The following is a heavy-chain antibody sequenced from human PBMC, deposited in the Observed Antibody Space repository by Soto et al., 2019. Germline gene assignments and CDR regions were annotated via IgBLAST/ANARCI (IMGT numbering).Heavy chain of an antibody. CDR3: AREYGASVLPLDY. V-gene: IGHV3-74*01. J-gene: IGHJ4*02. D-gene: IGHD4-17*01. CDR1: GFTFNSYW. CDR2: VNRDGSST. Sequence: EVQLVESGGGLVQPGGSLRLSCAASGFTFNSYWMHWVRQTPEEGPVWVARVNRDGSSTNYADSVKGRFTISRDNAKNTLDLQMNSLRVEDTAVYYCAREYGASVLPLDYWGQGTLVTVSS.